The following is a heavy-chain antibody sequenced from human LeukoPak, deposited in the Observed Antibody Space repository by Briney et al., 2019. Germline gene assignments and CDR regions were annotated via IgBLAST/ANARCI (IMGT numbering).Heavy chain of an antibody. CDR1: GASISSYY. CDR3: ARGRSGYSYVHDAFDI. CDR2: IYYSGST. V-gene: IGHV4-59*01. D-gene: IGHD5-18*01. J-gene: IGHJ3*02. Sequence: PSETLSLTCTVSGASISSYYWSWIRQPPGEGLEWIGFIYYSGSTNYNPSLKSRVTISIDTSKNQFSLKLSSVTAADTAVYYCARGRSGYSYVHDAFDIWGQGTMVTVSS.